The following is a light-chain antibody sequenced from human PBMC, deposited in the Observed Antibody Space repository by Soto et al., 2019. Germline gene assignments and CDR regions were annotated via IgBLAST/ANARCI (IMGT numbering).Light chain of an antibody. V-gene: IGLV3-21*04. CDR2: YDS. J-gene: IGLJ2*01. CDR3: QVWDSSSDHLV. Sequence: SSELTQPPSVSVAPGKTARITCGGTNIGSKSVHWYQQKPGQAPVLVIYYDSDRPSGIPERFSGSNSGNTATLPISRVEAGDEADYYCQVWDSSSDHLVFGGGTKLTVL. CDR1: NIGSKS.